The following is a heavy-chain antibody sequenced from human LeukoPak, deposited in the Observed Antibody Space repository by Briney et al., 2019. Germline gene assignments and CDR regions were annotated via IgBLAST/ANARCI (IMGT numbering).Heavy chain of an antibody. CDR2: IKQDGSEK. J-gene: IGHJ4*02. CDR1: GFTFSGYW. V-gene: IGHV3-7*01. D-gene: IGHD6-19*01. CDR3: ARDIAVAGPGIDY. Sequence: GGSLRLSCAASGFTFSGYWMSWVRQAPGKGLEWVANIKQDGSEKYYVDSVKGRFTISRDNAKNSLYLQMNSLRAEDTAVYYCARDIAVAGPGIDYWGQGTLVTVSS.